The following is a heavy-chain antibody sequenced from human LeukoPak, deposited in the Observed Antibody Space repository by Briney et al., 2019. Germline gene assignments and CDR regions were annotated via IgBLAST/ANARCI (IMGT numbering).Heavy chain of an antibody. CDR2: IYYSGST. D-gene: IGHD4/OR15-4a*01. CDR1: GGSISSYY. Sequence: SETLPLTCTVSGGSISSYYWSWIRQPPGKGLEWIGYIYYSGSTNYNPSLKSRVTISVDTSKNQFSLKLSSATAADTAVYYCARDYTLTTFPYGMDVWGQGTTVTVSS. CDR3: ARDYTLTTFPYGMDV. J-gene: IGHJ6*02. V-gene: IGHV4-59*01.